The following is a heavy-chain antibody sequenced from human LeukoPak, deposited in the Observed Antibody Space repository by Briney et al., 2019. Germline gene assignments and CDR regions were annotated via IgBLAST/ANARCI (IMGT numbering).Heavy chain of an antibody. D-gene: IGHD3-22*01. V-gene: IGHV3-23*01. Sequence: PGGFLRLSCEASGFIFSSYAMAWVRQAPGKGLDWVSVIGASGADTYYSDSAKGRFTVSRDNSKDTLFLHMSSLRAEDTAVYFCATRPRDSSGYYLGAFDGWGQGTTVTVSS. CDR2: IGASGADT. CDR3: ATRPRDSSGYYLGAFDG. J-gene: IGHJ3*01. CDR1: GFIFSSYA.